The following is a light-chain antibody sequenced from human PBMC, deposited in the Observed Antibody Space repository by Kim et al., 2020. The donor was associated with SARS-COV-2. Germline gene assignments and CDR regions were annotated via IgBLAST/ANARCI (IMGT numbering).Light chain of an antibody. Sequence: EIVLTQSPGTLSLSPGERATLSCRASLSVSSSYLAWYQQKPGQAPRLLIYGASSRATGIPDRFSGSGSGTDFTLTISRLEPEDFAVYYCQQYGSSPGYSFGQGTKLEI. CDR1: LSVSSSY. CDR3: QQYGSSPGYS. J-gene: IGKJ2*03. CDR2: GAS. V-gene: IGKV3-20*01.